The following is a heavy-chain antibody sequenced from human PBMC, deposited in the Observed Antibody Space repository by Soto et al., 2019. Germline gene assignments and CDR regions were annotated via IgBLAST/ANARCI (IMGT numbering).Heavy chain of an antibody. CDR3: ARSTTVIYFDY. V-gene: IGHV3-23*01. D-gene: IGHD4-17*01. Sequence: EVQLLESGGGLVQPGGSLRLSCAASGFTLSSYVMSWVRQAPGKGLEWVSAISGSGGSTYYADSVKGRFTISRDNSKNTLYLQMISLRAEDTGVYYCARSTTVIYFDYWGQGTLVTVSS. CDR1: GFTLSSYV. CDR2: ISGSGGST. J-gene: IGHJ4*02.